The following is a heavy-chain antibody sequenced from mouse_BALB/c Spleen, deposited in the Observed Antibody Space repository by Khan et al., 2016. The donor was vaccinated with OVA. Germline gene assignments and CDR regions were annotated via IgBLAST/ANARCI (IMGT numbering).Heavy chain of an antibody. D-gene: IGHD1-1*01. J-gene: IGHJ4*01. CDR3: ARQNYYGYALDY. CDR1: GYSITSNYA. Sequence: EVQLQESGPGLVKPSQSLSLTCTVTGYSITSNYAWSWIRQFPGNKLEWLGYISYSGATNYNPSLKSRISAPRATSEHQFFLQLNSVTIEDTATYYCARQNYYGYALDYWGQGTSVTVSS. V-gene: IGHV3-2*02. CDR2: ISYSGAT.